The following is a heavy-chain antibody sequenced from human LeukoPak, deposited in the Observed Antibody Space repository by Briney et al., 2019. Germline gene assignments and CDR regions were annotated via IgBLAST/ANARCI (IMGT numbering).Heavy chain of an antibody. CDR2: INHSGST. CDR3: ARGSNWNYNWFDP. Sequence: SETLSLTCAVYGGSFSGYYWSWIRQPPGKGLEWIGEINHSGSTNYNPSLKSRVTISVDTSKNLFSLKLSSVTAADTAVYYCARGSNWNYNWFDPWGQGILVTVSS. V-gene: IGHV4-34*01. CDR1: GGSFSGYY. J-gene: IGHJ5*02. D-gene: IGHD1-7*01.